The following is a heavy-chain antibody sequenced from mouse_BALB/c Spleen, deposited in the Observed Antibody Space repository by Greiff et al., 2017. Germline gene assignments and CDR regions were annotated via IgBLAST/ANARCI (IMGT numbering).Heavy chain of an antibody. D-gene: IGHD1-1*01. Sequence: VQLQQPGAELVKPGASVKLSCKASGYTFTSYWMHWVKQRPGQGLEWIGEIDPSDSYTNYNQKFKGKATLTVDKSSSTAYMQLSSLTSEDSAVYYCARGDYGSSYFDYWGQGTTLTVSS. CDR1: GYTFTSYW. J-gene: IGHJ2*01. CDR2: IDPSDSYT. V-gene: IGHV1-69*02. CDR3: ARGDYGSSYFDY.